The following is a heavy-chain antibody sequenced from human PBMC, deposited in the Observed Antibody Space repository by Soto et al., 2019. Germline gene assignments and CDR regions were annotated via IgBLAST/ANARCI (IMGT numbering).Heavy chain of an antibody. J-gene: IGHJ3*02. Sequence: GGSLRLSCAASGFTFSSYAMHWVRQAPGKGLEWVAVISYDGSNKYYADSVKGRFTISRDNSKNTLYLQMNSLRAEDTAVYYCARPNWGSPYDAFDIWGQGTMVTVSS. D-gene: IGHD7-27*01. CDR1: GFTFSSYA. V-gene: IGHV3-30*04. CDR2: ISYDGSNK. CDR3: ARPNWGSPYDAFDI.